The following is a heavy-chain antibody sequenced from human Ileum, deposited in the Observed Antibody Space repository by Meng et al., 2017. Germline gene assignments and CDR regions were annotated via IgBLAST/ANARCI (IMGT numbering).Heavy chain of an antibody. J-gene: IGHJ4*02. D-gene: IGHD6-25*01. Sequence: SETLSLTCTVSGGSISSSNYYWGWIRQPPGKGLEWIRSIYFSGSTYYNPSLKSRVTISLDTSNHHFSLRLTSVTAADTSVYYCARDRYSGNHLVEWGQGTLVTVSS. CDR2: IYFSGST. CDR1: GGSISSSNYY. V-gene: IGHV4-39*07. CDR3: ARDRYSGNHLVE.